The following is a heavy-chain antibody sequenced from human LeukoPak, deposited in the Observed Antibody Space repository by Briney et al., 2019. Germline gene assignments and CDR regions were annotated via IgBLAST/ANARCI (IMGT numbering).Heavy chain of an antibody. J-gene: IGHJ4*02. V-gene: IGHV3-74*01. CDR1: GFSFNSYV. CDR3: VSFYETY. D-gene: IGHD2/OR15-2a*01. Sequence: GGSLRLCCAASGFSFNSYVMSWGRQAPGKGLVWVSHSDGSWTSYADSVKGRFTISKDNAKNTVYLQMNNLRAEDTAVYYCVSFYETYWGRGTLVTVSS. CDR2: SDGSWT.